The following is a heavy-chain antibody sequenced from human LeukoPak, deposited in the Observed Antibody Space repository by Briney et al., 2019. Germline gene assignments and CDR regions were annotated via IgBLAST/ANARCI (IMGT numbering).Heavy chain of an antibody. CDR1: GFTLSSYG. CDR2: ISGSGGNT. Sequence: GGSLRLSCAASGFTLSSYGMSWVRQAPGKGLEWVSGISGSGGNTYHADSVKGRFTISRDSSKNTLFLQMNRLRPEDAAVYYCAKAPVTTCRGAYCYPFDYWGQGTLVTVSS. D-gene: IGHD2-21*01. J-gene: IGHJ4*02. V-gene: IGHV3-23*01. CDR3: AKAPVTTCRGAYCYPFDY.